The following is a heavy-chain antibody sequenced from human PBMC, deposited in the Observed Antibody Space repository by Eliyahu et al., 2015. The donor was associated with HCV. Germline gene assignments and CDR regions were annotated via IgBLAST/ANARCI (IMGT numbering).Heavy chain of an antibody. D-gene: IGHD1-14*01. Sequence: QVQLVESGGGVVQPGRSLRLSCAASGFPFSSFXRHRVRPGPGKGLEWVAVTSYDGSNKYYADSVKGRFTISRDNSKNTLYLQMNSLRAEDTAVYYCAKDIFIRNYPGIGSYFDYWGQGTLVTVSS. J-gene: IGHJ4*02. CDR1: GFPFSSFX. CDR2: TSYDGSNK. CDR3: AKDIFIRNYPGIGSYFDY. V-gene: IGHV3-30*18.